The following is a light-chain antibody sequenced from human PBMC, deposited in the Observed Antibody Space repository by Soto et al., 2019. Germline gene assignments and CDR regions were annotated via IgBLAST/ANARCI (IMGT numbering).Light chain of an antibody. Sequence: QSVLTQPASVSGSHGQSITISCTGTSSDVGGYNYVSWYQQRPGKAPKLMIYDVSNRPSGVSNRFSGSKSGNTASLTISGLQAEDEADYYCSSYTSSSTYVFGTGTKVTVL. J-gene: IGLJ1*01. CDR2: DVS. V-gene: IGLV2-14*01. CDR3: SSYTSSSTYV. CDR1: SSDVGGYNY.